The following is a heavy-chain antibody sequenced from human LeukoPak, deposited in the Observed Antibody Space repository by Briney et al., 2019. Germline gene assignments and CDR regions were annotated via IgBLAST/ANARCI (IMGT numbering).Heavy chain of an antibody. J-gene: IGHJ5*02. CDR1: GFTFSSYS. V-gene: IGHV3-21*01. Sequence: GGSLRLSCAASGFTFSSYSMNWVRQAPGKGLEWVSCISSSSSYIYYADSVKGRFTLSRDNSKNTLYLQMNSLRAEDTAVYYCAKFSRCSGGSCYSGFDPWGQGTLVTVSS. CDR2: ISSSSSYI. CDR3: AKFSRCSGGSCYSGFDP. D-gene: IGHD2-15*01.